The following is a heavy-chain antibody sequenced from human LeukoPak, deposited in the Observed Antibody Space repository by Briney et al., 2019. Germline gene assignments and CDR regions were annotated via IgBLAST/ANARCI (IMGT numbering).Heavy chain of an antibody. D-gene: IGHD6-13*01. V-gene: IGHV1-2*02. Sequence: GASVKVSCKASGYTFTSYYMHWVRQAPGQGLEWMGWINPNSGGTNYAQKFQGRVTMTRDTSISTAYMELSRLRSDDTAVYYCARVGEGIAAAGIPDYWGQGTLVTVSS. CDR3: ARVGEGIAAAGIPDY. J-gene: IGHJ4*02. CDR2: INPNSGGT. CDR1: GYTFTSYY.